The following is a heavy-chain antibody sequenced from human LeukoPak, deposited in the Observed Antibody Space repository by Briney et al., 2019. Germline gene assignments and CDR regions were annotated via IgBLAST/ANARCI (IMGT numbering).Heavy chain of an antibody. CDR3: AKTHSSWEYYFDY. D-gene: IGHD6-13*01. CDR1: GFTFDDYA. V-gene: IGHV3-23*01. CDR2: ISGSGGST. Sequence: GGSLRLSCAASGFTFDDYAMHWVRQAPGKGLEWVSAISGSGGSTYYADSVKGRFTISRDNSKNTLYLQMNSLRAEDTAVYYCAKTHSSWEYYFDYWGQGTLVTVSS. J-gene: IGHJ4*02.